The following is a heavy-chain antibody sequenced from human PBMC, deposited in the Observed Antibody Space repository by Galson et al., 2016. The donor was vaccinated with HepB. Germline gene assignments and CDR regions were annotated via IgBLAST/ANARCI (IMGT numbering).Heavy chain of an antibody. J-gene: IGHJ4*02. D-gene: IGHD2/OR15-2a*01. CDR2: ISDSGGAT. CDR1: GFTFSSFG. Sequence: SLRLSCAASGFTFSSFGMSWVRQAPGKAPEWVSVISDSGGATYYADSVKGRFTISRDNSKNTLHLQMNSLRAEDTALYYCVRERAGIWDNFDYWGQGALVTVSS. V-gene: IGHV3-23*01. CDR3: VRERAGIWDNFDY.